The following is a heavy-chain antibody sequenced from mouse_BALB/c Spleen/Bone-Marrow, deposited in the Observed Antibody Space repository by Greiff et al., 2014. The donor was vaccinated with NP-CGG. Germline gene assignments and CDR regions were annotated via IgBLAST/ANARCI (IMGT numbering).Heavy chain of an antibody. Sequence: VQLKDSGAELVKPGASVKLSCTTSGFNIKDTYIHWVKQRPEQGLEWIGRIDPANGNTKYDTEFQGKATITADTSSNTAYLHLSSLTSEDTAVYSCAHDAPFAYWGQGTLVTVSA. CDR3: AHDAPFAY. CDR1: GFNIKDTY. V-gene: IGHV14-3*02. J-gene: IGHJ3*01. CDR2: IDPANGNT. D-gene: IGHD2-3*01.